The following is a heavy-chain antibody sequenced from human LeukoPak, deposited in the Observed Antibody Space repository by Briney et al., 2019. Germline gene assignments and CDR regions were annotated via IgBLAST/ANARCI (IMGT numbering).Heavy chain of an antibody. D-gene: IGHD3-22*01. CDR2: INPNSGGT. V-gene: IGHV1-2*04. J-gene: IGHJ4*02. CDR1: GYTFTGYY. Sequence: ASVKVSCKASGYTFTGYYMHWVPHAPEQRLEWMGWINPNSGGTNYAQKFQGWVTMTRDTSISTAYMELSMLRSDDTAVYYCARHYYDSSGYYPALGYWGQGTLVTVSS. CDR3: ARHYYDSSGYYPALGY.